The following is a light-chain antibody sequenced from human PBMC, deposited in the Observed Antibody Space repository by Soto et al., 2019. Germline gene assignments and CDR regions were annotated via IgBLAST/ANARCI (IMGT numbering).Light chain of an antibody. J-gene: IGKJ3*01. Sequence: EIVMTQSPATLSLSPGERATLSCRASQSVYKNLAWYQQKPGQAPTLLIYCAFTRAPGIPARFISSGSGTEFSLITSSLQSEDVSVVYCQQYNNWPPVTFGPGTKVDI. V-gene: IGKV3-15*01. CDR2: CAF. CDR3: QQYNNWPPVT. CDR1: QSVYKN.